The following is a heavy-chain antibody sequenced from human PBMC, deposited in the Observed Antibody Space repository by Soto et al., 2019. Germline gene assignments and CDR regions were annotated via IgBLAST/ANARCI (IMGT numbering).Heavy chain of an antibody. J-gene: IGHJ4*02. CDR3: ARVLLELWPVDD. CDR2: ISYDGSNK. D-gene: IGHD1-1*01. V-gene: IGHV3-30-3*01. Sequence: GGSLRLSCEASGFTFSSYAMHWVRQAPGKGLEWVALISYDGSNKYYADSVKGRFTISRDNSKNTLYLQMNSLRPEDTAVYYWARVLLELWPVDDWGQGTLVTVPS. CDR1: GFTFSSYA.